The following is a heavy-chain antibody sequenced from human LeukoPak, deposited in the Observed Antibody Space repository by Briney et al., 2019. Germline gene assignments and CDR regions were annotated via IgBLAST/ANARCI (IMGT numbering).Heavy chain of an antibody. CDR3: AKDRVGATTSPFDY. V-gene: IGHV3-30*02. CDR2: IRYDGSNK. CDR1: GSTFSSYG. J-gene: IGHJ4*02. Sequence: GGSLRLSCAASGSTFSSYGMHWVRQAPGKGLEWVAFIRYDGSNKYYADSVKGRFTISRDNSKNTLYLQMNSLRAEDTAVYYCAKDRVGATTSPFDYWGQGTLVTVSS. D-gene: IGHD1-26*01.